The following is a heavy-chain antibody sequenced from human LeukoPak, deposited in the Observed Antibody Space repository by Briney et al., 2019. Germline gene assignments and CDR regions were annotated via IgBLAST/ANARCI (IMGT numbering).Heavy chain of an antibody. J-gene: IGHJ3*02. CDR3: VRDSDYQRNSGGRYAHYDALDI. CDR2: IKADGSVK. CDR1: GFTFSTSW. V-gene: IGHV3-7*01. D-gene: IGHD2-21*01. Sequence: QSGGSLRPSCAASGFTFSTSWMSWVRQAPGKGLEWVANIKADGSVKHYVDSMEGRFTISRDNARDSLYLQMNSLRAEDTAVYYCVRDSDYQRNSGGRYAHYDALDIWGHGTMVTVSS.